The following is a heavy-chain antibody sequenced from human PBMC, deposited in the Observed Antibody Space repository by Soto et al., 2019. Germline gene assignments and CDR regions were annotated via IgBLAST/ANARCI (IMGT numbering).Heavy chain of an antibody. D-gene: IGHD3-3*01. CDR1: GYSIGSSNG. Sequence: PSETLSLTCAVSGYSIGSSNGWGWIRQPPGKGLEWIGSIYYSGSTYYNPSLKSRVTISVDTSKNQFSLKLSSVTAADTAVYYCARRDYDFWSGYYNGYYYYGMDVWGQGTTVTVSS. CDR2: IYYSGST. CDR3: ARRDYDFWSGYYNGYYYYGMDV. J-gene: IGHJ6*02. V-gene: IGHV4-38-2*01.